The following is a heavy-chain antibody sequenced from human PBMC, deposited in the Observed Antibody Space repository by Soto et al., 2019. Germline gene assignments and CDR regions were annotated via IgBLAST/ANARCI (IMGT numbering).Heavy chain of an antibody. Sequence: SETLSLTCAVSGGPISSSNWCVSGRQPPGKRLGWIGESYHSGSTNYNPSVKSRVTISVDKSKNQFSLKLSSVTAADTAAYSCGSYPRECYGDYWGQGTLVTVSS. CDR3: GSYPRECYGDY. V-gene: IGHV4-4*02. CDR1: GGPISSSNW. J-gene: IGHJ4*02. CDR2: SYHSGST. D-gene: IGHD2-2*01.